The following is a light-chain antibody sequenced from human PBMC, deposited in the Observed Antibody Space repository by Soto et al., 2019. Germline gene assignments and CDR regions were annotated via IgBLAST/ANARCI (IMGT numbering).Light chain of an antibody. J-gene: IGKJ2*01. CDR2: GAS. CDR3: QQYNSWPPV. Sequence: EIVMTQSPATLSVSPGERVTLSCRASQSVSSNLAWYQQKPGQAPRLLIYGASTRATGIPARFSGSGSGTEFTLTISSLQSEDFAVYYCQQYNSWPPVFCQGTKLEIK. V-gene: IGKV3-15*01. CDR1: QSVSSN.